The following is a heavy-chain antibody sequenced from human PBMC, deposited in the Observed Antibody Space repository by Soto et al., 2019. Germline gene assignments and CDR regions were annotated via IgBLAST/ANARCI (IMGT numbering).Heavy chain of an antibody. CDR2: IFYSGST. CDR3: ARRYGWLYFDY. D-gene: IGHD6-19*01. CDR1: GDSVSSSNYV. Sequence: PSETLSITCTVCGDSVSSSNYVWGWIRQPPGKGLEWIGTIFYSGSTYYNPSLKSRVTISVDTSKNQFSLRLISVTAADTALYYCARRYGWLYFDYWGQGSLLTVSS. J-gene: IGHJ4*02. V-gene: IGHV4-39*01.